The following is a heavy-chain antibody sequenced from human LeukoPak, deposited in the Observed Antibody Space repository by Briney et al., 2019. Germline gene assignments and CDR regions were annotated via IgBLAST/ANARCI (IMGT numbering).Heavy chain of an antibody. D-gene: IGHD5-18*01. CDR1: GYTFTSHG. CDR2: ISAYNGNT. V-gene: IGHV1-18*01. Sequence: ASVKVSCKASGYTFTSHGISWVRQAPGQGLEWMGWISAYNGNTHYAQKLQGRVTITRDTSASTAYMELSSLRSEDTAVYYCARTTAMVTIFDYWGQGTLVTVSS. J-gene: IGHJ4*02. CDR3: ARTTAMVTIFDY.